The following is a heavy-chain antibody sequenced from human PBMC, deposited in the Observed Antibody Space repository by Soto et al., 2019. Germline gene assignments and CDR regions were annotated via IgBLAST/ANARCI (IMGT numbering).Heavy chain of an antibody. CDR2: IYYSGST. D-gene: IGHD5-12*01. CDR3: ATTGGVPWADSGYDSGWFDP. V-gene: IGHV4-31*03. CDR1: GGSISSGGYY. J-gene: IGHJ5*02. Sequence: SQTLSLTCTVSGGSISSGGYYWSWIRQHPGKGLEWIGYIYYSGSTYYKPSLKSRVTISVGTSKNQFSLKLSSVTAADTAVYYCATTGGVPWADSGYDSGWFDPWGQGTLVTVSS.